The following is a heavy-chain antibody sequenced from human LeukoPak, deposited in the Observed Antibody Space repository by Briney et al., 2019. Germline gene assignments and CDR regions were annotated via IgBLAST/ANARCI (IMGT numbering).Heavy chain of an antibody. CDR3: ARGRYYDSSGYYYGY. J-gene: IGHJ4*02. V-gene: IGHV4-59*12. CDR1: GGSISSYY. D-gene: IGHD3-22*01. CDR2: IYYSGSI. Sequence: PSETLSLTCTVSGGSISSYYWSWIRQPPGKGLEWIGYIYYSGSINYNPSLKSRVTISVDTSKNQFSLKLSSVTAADTAVYYCARGRYYDSSGYYYGYWGQGTLVTVSS.